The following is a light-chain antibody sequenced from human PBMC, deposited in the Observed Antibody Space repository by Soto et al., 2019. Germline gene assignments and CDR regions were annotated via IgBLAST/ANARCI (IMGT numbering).Light chain of an antibody. CDR1: QSITSTF. V-gene: IGKV3-20*01. J-gene: IGKJ1*01. CDR2: GAS. CDR3: QQYGSSPWT. Sequence: EIVLTQSPGTVSLSPGERATLSCRASQSITSTFLGWYQKKPGRAPRLLIYGASNRATGIPDRFSGSGSGTDFTLTISRLEPEDFAVYYCQQYGSSPWTFGQGTKVEIK.